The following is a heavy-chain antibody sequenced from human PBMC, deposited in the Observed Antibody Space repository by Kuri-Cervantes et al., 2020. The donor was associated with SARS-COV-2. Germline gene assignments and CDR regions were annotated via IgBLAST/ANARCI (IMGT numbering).Heavy chain of an antibody. CDR3: ARDRYDSSGWVYFQH. V-gene: IGHV3-11*04. CDR1: GFIFSDYY. D-gene: IGHD3-22*01. Sequence: GESLKISCAASGFIFSDYYMTWIRQAPGKGLEWVSNIGPSGTTKYYADSVKGRFTISRDNAKNSLYLQMSSLRAEDTAVYYCARDRYDSSGWVYFQHWGQGTLVTVSS. CDR2: IGPSGTTK. J-gene: IGHJ1*01.